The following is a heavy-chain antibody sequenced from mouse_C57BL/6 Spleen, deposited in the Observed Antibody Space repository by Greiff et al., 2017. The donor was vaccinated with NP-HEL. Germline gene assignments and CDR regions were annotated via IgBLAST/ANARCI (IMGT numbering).Heavy chain of an antibody. D-gene: IGHD2-1*01. J-gene: IGHJ3*01. CDR1: GYTFTGYW. CDR3: VIYYGNYLPFAY. Sequence: QVQLQQSGAELMKPGASVKLSCKATGYTFTGYWIEWVKQRPGHGLEWIGEILPGSGSTNYNEKFKGKATFTADTSSNTAFMQLSSLTTEDSAIYYCVIYYGNYLPFAYWGQGTLVTVSA. CDR2: ILPGSGST. V-gene: IGHV1-9*01.